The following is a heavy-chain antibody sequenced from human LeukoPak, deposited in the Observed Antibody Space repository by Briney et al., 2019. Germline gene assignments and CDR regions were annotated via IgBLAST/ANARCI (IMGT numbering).Heavy chain of an antibody. CDR3: TRDPYAETTVGYYYYYMDV. CDR1: GFTFGDYA. Sequence: GGSLRLSCTASGFTFGDYAMSWVRQAPGKGLEWVGFIRSKAYGGTTEYAASVKGRFTISRDDSKSIAYLQMNSLKTEDTAVYYCTRDPYAETTVGYYYYYMDVWGKGTTVTVSS. J-gene: IGHJ6*03. CDR2: IRSKAYGGTT. V-gene: IGHV3-49*04. D-gene: IGHD4-23*01.